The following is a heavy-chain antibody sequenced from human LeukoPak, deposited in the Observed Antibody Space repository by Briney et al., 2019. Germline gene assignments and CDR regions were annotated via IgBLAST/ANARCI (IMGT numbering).Heavy chain of an antibody. CDR2: IIPIFGTA. CDR3: AKDRPAEVGATATSSGCDY. Sequence: SVKVSCKASGGTFSSYAISWVRQAPGQGLEWMGGIIPIFGTANYAQKFQGRVTITADESTSTAYMELSSLRSEDTAVYYCAKDRPAEVGATATSSGCDYWGQGTLVTVSS. D-gene: IGHD1-26*01. J-gene: IGHJ4*02. V-gene: IGHV1-69*13. CDR1: GGTFSSYA.